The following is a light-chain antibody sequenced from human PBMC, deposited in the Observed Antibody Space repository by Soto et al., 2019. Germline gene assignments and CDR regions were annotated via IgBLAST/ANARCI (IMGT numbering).Light chain of an antibody. V-gene: IGLV2-8*01. CDR2: EVS. CDR1: SSDVGGYNY. J-gene: IGLJ1*01. Sequence: ALTQPPSASGSPGQSVTISCTGTSSDVGGYNYVSWYQQHPGKAPKLMIYEVSERPSGVPDRFSGSKSGNTASLTVSGLQPEDEADYYCSSYSASKEHVFGAGTKLTVL. CDR3: SSYSASKEHV.